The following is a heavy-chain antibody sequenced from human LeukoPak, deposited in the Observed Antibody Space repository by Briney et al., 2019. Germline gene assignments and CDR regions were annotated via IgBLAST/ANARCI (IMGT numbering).Heavy chain of an antibody. CDR3: ARDRHGGGS. J-gene: IGHJ4*02. CDR1: GGSFSSYY. CDR2: INHSGTT. V-gene: IGHV4-34*01. Sequence: PSETLSLTCAVYGGSFSSYYWNWIRQPPGKGLEWIGEINHSGTTNYNPSLKSRVTISEDTSKNQVSLKLSSVTAADTAVYYCARDRHGGGSWGQGTLVTVSS. D-gene: IGHD3-10*01.